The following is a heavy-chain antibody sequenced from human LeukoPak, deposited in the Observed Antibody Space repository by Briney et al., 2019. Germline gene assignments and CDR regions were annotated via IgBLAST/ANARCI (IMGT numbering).Heavy chain of an antibody. D-gene: IGHD3-10*01. V-gene: IGHV3-30*18. Sequence: GGSLRLSCAASGFTFSSYGMHWVRQAPGKGLEWVAVISYDGSNKYYADSVKGRFTISRDNSKNTLYLQMNGLRAEDTAVYYCAKDRWGWFGELGVYYYYMDVWGKGTTVTVSS. J-gene: IGHJ6*03. CDR3: AKDRWGWFGELGVYYYYMDV. CDR1: GFTFSSYG. CDR2: ISYDGSNK.